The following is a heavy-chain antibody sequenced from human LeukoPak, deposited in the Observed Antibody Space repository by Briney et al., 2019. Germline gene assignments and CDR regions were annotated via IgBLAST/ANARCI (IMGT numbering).Heavy chain of an antibody. Sequence: PSETLSLTCTASAGSISGNYWSWIRQPPGKTLEWIANIYCTGSTIYNPSLKSRVTISVDTSKYQFSLQLRSVTAADTAVYYCVRARDLAFDIWGQGTVVTVSS. CDR1: AGSISGNY. V-gene: IGHV4-59*01. J-gene: IGHJ3*02. CDR3: VRARDLAFDI. CDR2: IYCTGST. D-gene: IGHD2-21*02.